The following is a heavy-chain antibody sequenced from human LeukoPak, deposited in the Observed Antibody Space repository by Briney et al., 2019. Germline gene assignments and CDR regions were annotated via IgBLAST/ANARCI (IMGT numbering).Heavy chain of an antibody. V-gene: IGHV3-30-3*01. D-gene: IGHD4-17*01. Sequence: QPGGSLRLSCAASGFTFSSYAMHWVRQAPGKGLEWVAVISYDGSNKYYADSVKGRFTFSRDNSKNTLYLQMNSLRAEDTAVYYCARRSGDYPKDFDYWGQGTLVTVSS. CDR1: GFTFSSYA. CDR3: ARRSGDYPKDFDY. J-gene: IGHJ4*02. CDR2: ISYDGSNK.